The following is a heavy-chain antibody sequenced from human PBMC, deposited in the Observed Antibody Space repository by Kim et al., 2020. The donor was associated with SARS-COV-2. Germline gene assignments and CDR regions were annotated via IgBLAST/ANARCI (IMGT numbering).Heavy chain of an antibody. CDR1: GGSVSSGSYY. CDR2: IYYSGST. Sequence: ETLSLTCTVSGGSVSSGSYYWSWIRQPPGKGLEWIGYIYYSGSTSYNPSLKSRVTISVDTSKNQFSLKLSSVTAADTAVYYCARVGANYGDPYWFDPWGQGTLVTVSS. CDR3: ARVGANYGDPYWFDP. D-gene: IGHD4-17*01. J-gene: IGHJ5*02. V-gene: IGHV4-61*01.